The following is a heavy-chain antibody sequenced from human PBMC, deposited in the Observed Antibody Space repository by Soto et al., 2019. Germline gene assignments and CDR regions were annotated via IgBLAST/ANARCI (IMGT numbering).Heavy chain of an antibody. CDR2: IYPGDSDT. CDR3: ARRFGYDILTGPTNDGMNV. Sequence: GESLKSSCKGCGYSVTSYWIGWVRQKHGKGLEWMGIIYPGDSDTRYSPSFQGQVTISADKSISTAYLQWSSLKASDTAMYYCARRFGYDILTGPTNDGMNVWGQGATVTVSS. CDR1: GYSVTSYW. V-gene: IGHV5-51*01. J-gene: IGHJ6*02. D-gene: IGHD3-9*01.